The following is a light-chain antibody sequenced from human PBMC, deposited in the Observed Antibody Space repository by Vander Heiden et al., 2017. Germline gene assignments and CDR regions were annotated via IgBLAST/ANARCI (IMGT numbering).Light chain of an antibody. V-gene: IGLV1-40*01. CDR1: SSNTGADYD. Sequence: QSVLTQPPSVSGAPGRRVTISCTGSSSNTGADYDLHWYQQLPGTAPKLLIYGNTNRPSGVPDRFSGSKSGTSASLAITGLQAADEGFYYCQSYDSGLSRWVFGGGTRLTVL. J-gene: IGLJ3*02. CDR3: QSYDSGLSRWV. CDR2: GNT.